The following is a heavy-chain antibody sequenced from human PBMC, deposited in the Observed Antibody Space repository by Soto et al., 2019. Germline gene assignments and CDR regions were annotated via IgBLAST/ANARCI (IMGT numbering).Heavy chain of an antibody. CDR1: GFTFSSYA. D-gene: IGHD3-22*01. V-gene: IGHV3-23*01. J-gene: IGHJ4*02. CDR2: ISGSGGST. Sequence: GGSLRLSCAASGFTFSSYAMSWVRQAPGKGLEWVSAISGSGGSTYYADSVKGRFTISRDNSKNTLYLQMNSLRAEDTAVYYCAKATRRYYDSSGYVWGQGTLVTVSS. CDR3: AKATRRYYDSSGYV.